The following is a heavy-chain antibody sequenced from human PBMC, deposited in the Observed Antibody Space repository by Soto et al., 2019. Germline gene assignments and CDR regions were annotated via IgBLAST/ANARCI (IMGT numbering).Heavy chain of an antibody. CDR3: VKEANPFINTLVVLIFDY. J-gene: IGHJ4*02. CDR2: ISRDGRIT. CDR1: GFTFSMHS. Sequence: PGGSLRLSCSASGFTFSMHSMHWVRQTPGKALVYVSVISRDGRITFYADSAKGRFTIFRDNSKNTLYLRMNSLRSDDTAVYYCVKEANPFINTLVVLIFDYWGQGTQVTVSS. D-gene: IGHD3-22*01. V-gene: IGHV3-64D*08.